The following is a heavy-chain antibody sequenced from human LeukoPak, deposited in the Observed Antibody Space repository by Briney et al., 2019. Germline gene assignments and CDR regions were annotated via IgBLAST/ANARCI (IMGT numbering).Heavy chain of an antibody. J-gene: IGHJ4*02. CDR2: ISGSGGST. Sequence: GGSLRLSCAASGFTFSSYAMSWVRQAPGKGLEWVSAISGSGGSTYYADSVKGRFTISRDNYKNTLYLQMNSLRAEDTAVYYCAKGTPLSGYYILFDYWGQGTLVTVSS. V-gene: IGHV3-23*01. D-gene: IGHD3-22*01. CDR1: GFTFSSYA. CDR3: AKGTPLSGYYILFDY.